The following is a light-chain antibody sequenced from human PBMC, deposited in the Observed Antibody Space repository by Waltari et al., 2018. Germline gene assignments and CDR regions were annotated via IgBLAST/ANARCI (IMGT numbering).Light chain of an antibody. J-gene: IGKJ3*01. CDR3: LHRSNWPPLFT. CDR1: QSVSRY. Sequence: EIVLTQSPVTLSLSPGERATLSCRASQSVSRYLAWYQPKPGQAPRPLIYDTFSRASGIPARFSGSGSGTDFTLTISSLEPEDFAVYYCLHRSNWPPLFTFGPGTKVDIK. CDR2: DTF. V-gene: IGKV3-11*01.